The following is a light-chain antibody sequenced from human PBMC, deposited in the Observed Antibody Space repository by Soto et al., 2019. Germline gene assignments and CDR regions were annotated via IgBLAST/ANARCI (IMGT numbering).Light chain of an antibody. J-gene: IGLJ2*01. V-gene: IGLV2-14*01. CDR2: GVT. CDR3: CSYTTTNTLV. Sequence: QSALTQPASVSGSPGQSITISCTGTSSDVGGYNYVSWYQQHPGKAPKVIIYGVTHRPSGVSNRVSGSKSVNTASLTISGLQAEDEADYYCCSYTTTNTLVFGGGTKLTVL. CDR1: SSDVGGYNY.